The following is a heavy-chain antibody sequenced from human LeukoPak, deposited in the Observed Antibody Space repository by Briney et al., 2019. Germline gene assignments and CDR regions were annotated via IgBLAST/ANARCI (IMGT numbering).Heavy chain of an antibody. Sequence: PGGSLRLSCAASGFTFSVNGMHWVRQAPGKGLEWVTFIQYDGSNKYYADSVKGRFTISRDNAKNSVYLQMNSLRAEDAAVYFCAKAPVTSCRGAYCYPFDSWGQGTLVTVSS. J-gene: IGHJ4*02. CDR1: GFTFSVNG. D-gene: IGHD2-21*01. CDR2: IQYDGSNK. V-gene: IGHV3-30*02. CDR3: AKAPVTSCRGAYCYPFDS.